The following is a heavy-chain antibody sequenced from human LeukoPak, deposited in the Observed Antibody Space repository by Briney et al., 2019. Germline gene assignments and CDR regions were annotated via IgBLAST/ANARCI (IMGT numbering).Heavy chain of an antibody. CDR3: ARDSRGVAVAAIDY. Sequence: VASVKVSCEASGYTFTSFGISWVRQAPGQGLEWMGWISAYNGNTNYAQKVQGRVTMTTDTSTSTAYMELRSLRSDDTAIFYCARDSRGVAVAAIDYWGQGSLVTVSS. D-gene: IGHD6-19*01. CDR2: ISAYNGNT. CDR1: GYTFTSFG. V-gene: IGHV1-18*01. J-gene: IGHJ4*02.